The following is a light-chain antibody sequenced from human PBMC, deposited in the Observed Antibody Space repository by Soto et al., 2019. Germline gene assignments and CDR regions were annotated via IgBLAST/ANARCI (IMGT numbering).Light chain of an antibody. Sequence: QSVLTQPPSASGTPGQSVIISCSGSSSNIGSHSVDWYQQLPGTAPKLLIFRNNQRPSGVPDRFSGSKSGTSASLAISGLRSEDEADYYCAARDDSLNAVIFGGGTKLTVL. CDR2: RNN. J-gene: IGLJ2*01. CDR1: SSNIGSHS. CDR3: AARDDSLNAVI. V-gene: IGLV1-44*01.